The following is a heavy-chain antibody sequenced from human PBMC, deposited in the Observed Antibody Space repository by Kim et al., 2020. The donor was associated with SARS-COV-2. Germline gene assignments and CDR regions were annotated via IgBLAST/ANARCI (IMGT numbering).Heavy chain of an antibody. CDR2: INHSGST. CDR3: ARGGYDSSGYYCDY. V-gene: IGHV4-34*01. D-gene: IGHD3-22*01. CDR1: GGSFSGYY. Sequence: SETLSLTCAVYGGSFSGYYWSWIRQPPGKGLEWIGEINHSGSTNYNPSLKSRVTISVDTSKNQFSLKLSSVTAADTAVYYCARGGYDSSGYYCDYWGQGTLVTVSS. J-gene: IGHJ4*02.